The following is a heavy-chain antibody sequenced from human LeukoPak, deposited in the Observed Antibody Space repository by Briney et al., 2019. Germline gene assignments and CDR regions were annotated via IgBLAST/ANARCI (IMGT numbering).Heavy chain of an antibody. Sequence: ASVKVSCKASGYTFTRYYMHWVRQAPGQGLVWMGWITPNIGGMNDARKVQGRVTMTRDTSISTDYMELSRLRSDDTAVYYCARDGGPYYDFWSGYPMDYYYYMDVWGKGTTVTVSS. CDR3: ARDGGPYYDFWSGYPMDYYYYMDV. CDR2: ITPNIGGM. D-gene: IGHD3-3*01. J-gene: IGHJ6*03. CDR1: GYTFTRYY. V-gene: IGHV1-2*02.